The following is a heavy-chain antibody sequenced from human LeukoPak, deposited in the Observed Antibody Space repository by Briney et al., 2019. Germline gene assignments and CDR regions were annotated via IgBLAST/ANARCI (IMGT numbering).Heavy chain of an antibody. CDR3: AKEGAGSSNRYFQH. D-gene: IGHD2-15*01. V-gene: IGHV3-23*01. CDR2: ISGSGSYT. Sequence: GSLRLSCAASGFTFSTYAMNWVRQAPGKGLEWVSVISGSGSYTYHADSVKGRFTISSDNSKNTLYLQMNSLRADDTAVYYCAKEGAGSSNRYFQHWGQGTLVTVSS. J-gene: IGHJ1*01. CDR1: GFTFSTYA.